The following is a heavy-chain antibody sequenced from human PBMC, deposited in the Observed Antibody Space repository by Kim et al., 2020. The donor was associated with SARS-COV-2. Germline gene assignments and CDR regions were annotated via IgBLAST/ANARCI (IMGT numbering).Heavy chain of an antibody. CDR3: ARGLLVRGIFYYYYMDV. V-gene: IGHV1-8*01. D-gene: IGHD3-10*01. CDR2: MNPNSGNT. CDR1: GYTFTSYD. Sequence: ASVKVSCKASGYTFTSYDINWVRQATGQGLEWMGWMNPNSGNTGCAQKFQGRVTMTRNTSINTAYMELSSLRSEDTAVYYCARGLLVRGIFYYYYMDVWGKGTTVTVSS. J-gene: IGHJ6*03.